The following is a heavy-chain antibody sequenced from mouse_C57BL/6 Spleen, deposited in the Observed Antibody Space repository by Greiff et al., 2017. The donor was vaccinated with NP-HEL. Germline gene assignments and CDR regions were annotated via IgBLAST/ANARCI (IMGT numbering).Heavy chain of an antibody. CDR1: GYTFTSYW. J-gene: IGHJ2*01. D-gene: IGHD3-3*01. CDR2: IDPSDSYT. CDR3: ARGGRPYFDY. V-gene: IGHV1-69*01. Sequence: QVQLQQPGAELVMPGASVKLSCKASGYTFTSYWMHWVKQRPGQGLEWIGEIDPSDSYTNYNQKFKGKSTLTVDKSSSTAYMQLSSLTSEDSAVYYCARGGRPYFDYWGQGTTLTVSS.